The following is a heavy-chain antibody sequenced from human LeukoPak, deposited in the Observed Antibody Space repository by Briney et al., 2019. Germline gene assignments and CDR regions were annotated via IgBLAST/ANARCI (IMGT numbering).Heavy chain of an antibody. CDR2: ISYDGSNK. V-gene: IGHV3-30*03. CDR3: ASGFYDSYYFDY. J-gene: IGHJ4*02. Sequence: GGSLRLSCAASGFTFTSYAMTWVRQAPGKGLEWVAVISYDGSNKYYADSVKGRFTISRDNSKNTLYLQMNSLRAEDTAVYYCASGFYDSYYFDYWGQGTLVTVSS. CDR1: GFTFTSYA. D-gene: IGHD3-22*01.